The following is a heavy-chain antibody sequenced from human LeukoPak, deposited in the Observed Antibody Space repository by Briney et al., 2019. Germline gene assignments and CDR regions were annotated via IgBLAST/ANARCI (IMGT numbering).Heavy chain of an antibody. D-gene: IGHD3-22*01. CDR3: ARARTSGYYFYWYFDL. CDR1: GFTFSDYY. Sequence: GGSLRLSCAASGFTFSDYYMSWIRQAPGKGLEWVSYISSSGSTIYYADSVKGRFTISRDNAKNSLYLQMSSLRAEDTAVYYCARARTSGYYFYWYFDLWGRGTLVTVSS. V-gene: IGHV3-11*04. J-gene: IGHJ2*01. CDR2: ISSSGSTI.